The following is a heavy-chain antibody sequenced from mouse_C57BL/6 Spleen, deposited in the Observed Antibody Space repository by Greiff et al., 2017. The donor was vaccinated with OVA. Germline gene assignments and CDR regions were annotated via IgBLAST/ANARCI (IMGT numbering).Heavy chain of an antibody. V-gene: IGHV1-55*01. CDR2: IYPGSGST. J-gene: IGHJ2*01. CDR3: ARRGDYYGSSYGY. CDR1: GYTFTSYW. D-gene: IGHD1-1*01. Sequence: QVQLQQPGAELAKPGASVKMSCKASGYTFTSYWITWVKQRPGQGLEWIGDIYPGSGSTNYNEKFKSKATLTVDTSSSTAYMQLSSLTSEDSAVDYCARRGDYYGSSYGYWGQGTTLTVSS.